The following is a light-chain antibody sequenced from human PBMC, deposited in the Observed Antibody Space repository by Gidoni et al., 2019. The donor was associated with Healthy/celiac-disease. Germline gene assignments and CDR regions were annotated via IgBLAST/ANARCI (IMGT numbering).Light chain of an antibody. CDR2: DVN. J-gene: IGLJ3*02. CDR1: SSDIGSYAF. V-gene: IGLV2-14*03. Sequence: QSALTQPASVSGSPGQSITISCTGTSSDIGSYAFVSWYQQHPGKAPKLIIYDVNNRPSGVSHRFSGSKSGNTASLTISGLQPEDEADYHCSSYTTVTLAPVFGGGTTLTVL. CDR3: SSYTTVTLAPV.